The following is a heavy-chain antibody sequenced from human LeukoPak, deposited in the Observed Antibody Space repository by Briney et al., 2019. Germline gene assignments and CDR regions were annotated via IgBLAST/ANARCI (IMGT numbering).Heavy chain of an antibody. CDR1: GFTFSDYS. D-gene: IGHD3-9*01. J-gene: IGHJ4*02. Sequence: GGSVRLSCAASGFTFSDYSMNWVRQAPGKGLEWVANIRQDGCETYSVDSMKGRFTNSRDNTKKSLYLQMNNLSDEDTAVYYCTQFEWDRWRGWGKGTLVTVSS. CDR3: TQFEWDRWRG. V-gene: IGHV3-7*01. CDR2: IRQDGCET.